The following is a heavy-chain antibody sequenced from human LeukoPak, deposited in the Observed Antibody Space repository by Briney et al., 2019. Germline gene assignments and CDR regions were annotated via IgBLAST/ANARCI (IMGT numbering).Heavy chain of an antibody. D-gene: IGHD2-2*01. V-gene: IGHV1-8*01. CDR1: GYTFTSYD. J-gene: IGHJ6*03. CDR3: ARGLLYQLLPRNYYMDV. Sequence: ASVKVSCKASGYTFTSYDINWVRQATGQGLEWMGWMNPNSGNTGYAQKFQGRVTMTRNTSISTAYMELSSLRSEDTAVYYCARGLLYQLLPRNYYMDVWGKGTTVTVSS. CDR2: MNPNSGNT.